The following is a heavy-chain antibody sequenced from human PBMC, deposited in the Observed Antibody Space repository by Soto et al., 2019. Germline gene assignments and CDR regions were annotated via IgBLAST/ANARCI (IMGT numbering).Heavy chain of an antibody. V-gene: IGHV4-31*03. J-gene: IGHJ5*02. CDR3: ARAKQAWGTSPNWFDP. CDR1: GCSISSGGYY. Sequence: SETLSLTCTFSGCSISSGGYYWSWIRQHPGKGLEWIGYIYYSGSTYYNPSLKSRVTISVDTSKNQFSLKLSSVTAADTAVYYCARAKQAWGTSPNWFDPWGQGTLVTVSS. CDR2: IYYSGST. D-gene: IGHD1-1*01.